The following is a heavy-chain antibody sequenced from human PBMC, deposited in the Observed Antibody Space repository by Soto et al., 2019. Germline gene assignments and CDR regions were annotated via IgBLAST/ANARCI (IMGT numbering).Heavy chain of an antibody. Sequence: RGESRKISCHCSGNSFTRSRMGWVPQMPGKGVECMGIIYSDDSDTRYSPSIEGQVTISPDKSTSTAYLQWSSVKASDTAIYYCARREFGGDAFDIWGQGTAVTVSS. CDR2: IYSDDSDT. V-gene: IGHV5-51*01. D-gene: IGHD2-15*01. CDR1: GNSFTRSR. CDR3: ARREFGGDAFDI. J-gene: IGHJ3*02.